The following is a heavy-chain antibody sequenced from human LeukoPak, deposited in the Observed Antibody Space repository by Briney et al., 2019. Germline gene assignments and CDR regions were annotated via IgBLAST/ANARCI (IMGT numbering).Heavy chain of an antibody. CDR2: IDQSGST. D-gene: IGHD3-10*01. V-gene: IGHV4-34*01. Sequence: SETLSLTCAVYGGSFSGYYWSWVRQPPGKGPEWIGEIDQSGSTNYNPSLKSRVTITIDTSKNQFSLKLNSVTAADTAVYYCAINDGSGSYYKSDYWGQGTLVTLSS. CDR3: AINDGSGSYYKSDY. J-gene: IGHJ4*02. CDR1: GGSFSGYY.